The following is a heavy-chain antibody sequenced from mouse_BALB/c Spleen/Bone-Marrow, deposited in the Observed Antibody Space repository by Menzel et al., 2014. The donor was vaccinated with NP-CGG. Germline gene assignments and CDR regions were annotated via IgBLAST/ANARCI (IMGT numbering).Heavy chain of an antibody. CDR3: ARDVPLYDVGYFDY. Sequence: EVKLVESGGGLVQPGGSRKLSCAASGFTFXSFGMHWVRQAPEKGLEWVAYISSGSSTIYYADTVKGRFTISRDNHKNTLFLQMTSLRSEDTAMYYCARDVPLYDVGYFDYWGQGTTLTVSS. D-gene: IGHD2-14*01. CDR2: ISSGSSTI. J-gene: IGHJ2*01. V-gene: IGHV5-17*02. CDR1: GFTFXSFG.